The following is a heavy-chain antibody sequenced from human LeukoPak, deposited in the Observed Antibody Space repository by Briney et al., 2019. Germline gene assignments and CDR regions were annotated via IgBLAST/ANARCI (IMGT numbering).Heavy chain of an antibody. J-gene: IGHJ4*02. Sequence: ASVKVSRKASGGTFSSYAISWVRQAPGQGLEWMGGIIPIFGTANYAQKFQGRVTITADESTSTAYMELSSLRSEDTAVYYCARVSGGYSGYVGSFRYWGQGTLVTVSS. CDR3: ARVSGGYSGYVGSFRY. CDR2: IIPIFGTA. D-gene: IGHD5-12*01. V-gene: IGHV1-69*13. CDR1: GGTFSSYA.